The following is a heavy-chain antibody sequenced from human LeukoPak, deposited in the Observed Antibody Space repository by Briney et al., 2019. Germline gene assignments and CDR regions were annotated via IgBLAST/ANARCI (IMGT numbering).Heavy chain of an antibody. V-gene: IGHV4-34*01. D-gene: IGHD3-16*01. Sequence: KPSETLSLTCAVYGGSFSGYYWSWIRRPPGKGLEWIGEINHSGSTNYNPSLKSRVTISVDTSKNQFSLKLSSVTAADTAVYYCARLAEFIPVGVNWGQGTLVTVSS. CDR1: GGSFSGYY. CDR2: INHSGST. J-gene: IGHJ4*02. CDR3: ARLAEFIPVGVN.